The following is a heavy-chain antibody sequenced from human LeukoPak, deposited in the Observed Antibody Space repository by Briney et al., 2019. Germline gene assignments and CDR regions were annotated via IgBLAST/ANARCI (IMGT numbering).Heavy chain of an antibody. Sequence: SQTLSLTCAVSGGSISSGGYSWSWIRQPPGEGLEWIGYIYHSGSTYYNPSLKSRVTISVDRSKNQFSLKLSSVTAADTAVYYCARHEITETASGLRAFHVWGQGTLVAVSS. J-gene: IGHJ3*01. CDR1: GGSISSGGYS. D-gene: IGHD2-21*02. CDR2: IYHSGST. CDR3: ARHEITETASGLRAFHV. V-gene: IGHV4-30-2*01.